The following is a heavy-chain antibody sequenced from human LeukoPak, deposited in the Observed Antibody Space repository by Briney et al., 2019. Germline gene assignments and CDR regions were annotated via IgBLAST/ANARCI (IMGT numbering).Heavy chain of an antibody. Sequence: KPGGSLRLSCAASGFTFSSYAMSWVRQPPGKGLEWIGEINHSGSTNYNPSLKSRVTISVDTSKNQFSLKLSSVTAADTAVYYCARGNPMDVWGKGTTVTVSS. V-gene: IGHV4-34*01. CDR3: ARGNPMDV. J-gene: IGHJ6*03. CDR2: INHSGST. CDR1: GFTFSSYA.